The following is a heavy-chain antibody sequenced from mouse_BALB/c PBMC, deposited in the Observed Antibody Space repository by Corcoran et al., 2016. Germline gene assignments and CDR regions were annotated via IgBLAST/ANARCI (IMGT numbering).Heavy chain of an antibody. D-gene: IGHD1-1*01. J-gene: IGHJ1*01. Sequence: QVQLQQSGAELLKPAASVTISCKATGYTFSRYWREWVQQRPGHGLEWIGEILPGSGSTNYNEKFKGKATFTADTSYNTSYMQLSSLTSEDSAVYYCARNYGSSYDWDCDVWGAGTTVTLSS. CDR2: ILPGSGST. V-gene: IGHV1-9*01. CDR1: GYTFSRYW. CDR3: ARNYGSSYDWDCDV.